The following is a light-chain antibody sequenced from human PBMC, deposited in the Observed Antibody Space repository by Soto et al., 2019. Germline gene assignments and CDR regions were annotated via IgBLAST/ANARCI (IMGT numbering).Light chain of an antibody. V-gene: IGKV1-9*01. J-gene: IGKJ4*01. CDR3: QQVNSYPFT. CDR1: QGISSY. Sequence: DIQLTQSPSFLSASVGDRVTITCRASQGISSYLAWYQQKPGKAPKLLIYAASTLQSGVPSTFSVSGSGTEFTLTINTLQPEDCATYYCQQVNSYPFTFGGGTKVDIK. CDR2: AAS.